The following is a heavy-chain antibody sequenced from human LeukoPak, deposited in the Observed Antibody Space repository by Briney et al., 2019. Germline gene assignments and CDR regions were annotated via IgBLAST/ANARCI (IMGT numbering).Heavy chain of an antibody. J-gene: IGHJ4*02. V-gene: IGHV3-33*06. D-gene: IGHD5-24*01. Sequence: GGSLRLSCAASGFTFSSYGMHWVRQAPGKGLEWVAVIWYDGSNKYYADSVKGRFTISRDNSKNTLYLQMNSLRAEDTAVYYCAKSRPRDGYNPYYFDYWGQETLVTVSS. CDR2: IWYDGSNK. CDR1: GFTFSSYG. CDR3: AKSRPRDGYNPYYFDY.